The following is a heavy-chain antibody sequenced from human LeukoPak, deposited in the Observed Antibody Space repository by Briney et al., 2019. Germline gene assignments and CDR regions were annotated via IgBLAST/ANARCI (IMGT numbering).Heavy chain of an antibody. CDR2: IYYSGST. Sequence: SETLSLTCTVSGGSISSYYWSWIRQPPGKGLEWIGYIYYSGSTNYNPSLKSRVTISVDTSKNQFSLKLSSVAAADTAVYYCARDQYGDYVDYWGQGTLVTVSS. V-gene: IGHV4-59*01. J-gene: IGHJ4*02. D-gene: IGHD4-17*01. CDR1: GGSISSYY. CDR3: ARDQYGDYVDY.